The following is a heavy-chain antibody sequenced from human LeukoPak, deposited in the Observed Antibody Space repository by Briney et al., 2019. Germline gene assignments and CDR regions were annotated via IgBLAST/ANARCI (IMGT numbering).Heavy chain of an antibody. J-gene: IGHJ6*02. CDR2: INHSGST. V-gene: IGHV4-34*01. D-gene: IGHD5-24*01. CDR3: ARDNGEMATIYYYGMDV. CDR1: GGSFSGYY. Sequence: SETLSLTCAVYGGSFSGYYWSWIRQPPGKGLEWIGEINHSGSTNYNPSLKSRVTISVDTSKNQFSLKLSSVTAADTAVYYCARDNGEMATIYYYGMDVWGQGTTATVSS.